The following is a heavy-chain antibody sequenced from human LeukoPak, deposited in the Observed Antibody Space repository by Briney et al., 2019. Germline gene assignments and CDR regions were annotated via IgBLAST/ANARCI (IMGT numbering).Heavy chain of an antibody. CDR1: GFTFDDYG. CDR2: INWNGGST. Sequence: GGSLRLSXAASGFTFDDYGMSWVSQTPGKGLEWVSGINWNGGSTGYADSVKGRFTISRDNAKNSLYLQMNSLRAEDTALYYCARDSGGHYYYYYMDVWGKGTTVTVSS. V-gene: IGHV3-20*04. D-gene: IGHD3-16*01. J-gene: IGHJ6*03. CDR3: ARDSGGHYYYYYMDV.